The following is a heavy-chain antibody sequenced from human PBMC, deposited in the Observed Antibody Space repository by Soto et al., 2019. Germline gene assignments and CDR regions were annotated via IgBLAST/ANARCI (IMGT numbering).Heavy chain of an antibody. CDR1: GGSISSYY. Sequence: PSETLSLTCTVSGGSISSYYWSWIRQPPGKGLEWIGYIYYSGSTNYNPSLKSRVTISVDTSKNQFSLKLSSVTAADTAVYYCARVGGAGSYYRSYYYGMDVWGKGTTFTVP. D-gene: IGHD3-10*01. CDR3: ARVGGAGSYYRSYYYGMDV. J-gene: IGHJ6*04. CDR2: IYYSGST. V-gene: IGHV4-59*01.